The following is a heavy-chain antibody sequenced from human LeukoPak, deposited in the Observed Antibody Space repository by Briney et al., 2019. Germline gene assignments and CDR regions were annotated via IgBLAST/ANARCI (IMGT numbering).Heavy chain of an antibody. V-gene: IGHV1-18*01. Sequence: GASVKVSCKASGYTFTSYGISWVRQAPGQGLEWMGWISAYNGNTNYAQKLQGRVTMTTDTSTSTAYMELRSLRSDDTAVYYCARVKWPSPDTPYYFDYWGQGTLVTVSS. D-gene: IGHD5-12*01. CDR3: ARVKWPSPDTPYYFDY. CDR2: ISAYNGNT. CDR1: GYTFTSYG. J-gene: IGHJ4*02.